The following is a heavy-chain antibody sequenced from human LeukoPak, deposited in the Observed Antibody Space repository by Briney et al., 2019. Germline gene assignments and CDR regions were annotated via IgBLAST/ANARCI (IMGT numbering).Heavy chain of an antibody. J-gene: IGHJ6*02. Sequence: ASVKVSCKASGGTFSSYAISWVRQAPGQGLEWMGGIIPIFGTANYAQKFQGRVTITADESTSTAYMELSSLRSEDTAVYYRARGTAAAANYGMDVWGQGTTVTVSS. V-gene: IGHV1-69*13. CDR3: ARGTAAAANYGMDV. CDR1: GGTFSSYA. D-gene: IGHD6-13*01. CDR2: IIPIFGTA.